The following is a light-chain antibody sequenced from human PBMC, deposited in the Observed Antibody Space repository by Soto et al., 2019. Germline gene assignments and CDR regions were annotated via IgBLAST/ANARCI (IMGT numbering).Light chain of an antibody. CDR2: DVS. Sequence: QSALTQPASVSGSPGQSITISCTGTSSDVGGYNHVAWYQQHPGKAPKLIIYDVSNRPSGVSNRFSGSKSGNTASLTISGLQAEDEADYYCSSNTGSSTPPVVFGGGTKLTVL. V-gene: IGLV2-14*01. CDR1: SSDVGGYNH. J-gene: IGLJ2*01. CDR3: SSNTGSSTPPVV.